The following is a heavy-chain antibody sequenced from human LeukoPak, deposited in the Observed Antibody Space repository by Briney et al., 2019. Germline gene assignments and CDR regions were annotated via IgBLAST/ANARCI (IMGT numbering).Heavy chain of an antibody. CDR1: EFDFSSHA. V-gene: IGHV3-23*01. CDR3: ARSPGPYSSGWYN. Sequence: GGSLRLSCAASEFDFSSHAMTWVRQAPGKGLEWVSAISISGSKTYYADSVKGRFTISRDNSKNTLYLQMNSLRAEDTAVYYCARSPGPYSSGWYNWGQGTLVTVSS. J-gene: IGHJ4*02. D-gene: IGHD6-19*01. CDR2: ISISGSKT.